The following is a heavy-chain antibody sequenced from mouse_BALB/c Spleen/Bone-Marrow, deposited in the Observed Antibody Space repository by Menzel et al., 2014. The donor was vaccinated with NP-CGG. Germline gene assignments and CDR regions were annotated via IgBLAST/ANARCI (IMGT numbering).Heavy chain of an antibody. Sequence: VHLVESGAELVRPGSSVKISCESSGYVFSTYWINWVKQRPGQGLEWIGQIYPGDGDTDYNGKFKDKATLTADKSSNTAYMQLSSLTSEDSAVYFCARGGISVDYWGQGTTLTGSS. CDR2: IYPGDGDT. J-gene: IGHJ2*01. V-gene: IGHV1-80*01. CDR1: GYVFSTYW. CDR3: ARGGISVDY.